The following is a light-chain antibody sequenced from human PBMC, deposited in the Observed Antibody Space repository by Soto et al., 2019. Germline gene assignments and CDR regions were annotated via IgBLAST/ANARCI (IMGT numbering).Light chain of an antibody. CDR1: QSVSSN. CDR3: QQYNNWPRWT. CDR2: GAS. Sequence: DIVLPQSPGTLSLSPGERATLSCRASQSVSSNLAWYQQKPGQAPRLLIYGASTRATGIPARFSGSGSGTEFTLTISSLQSEDFAVYYCQQYNNWPRWTFGQGTKVDIK. V-gene: IGKV3-15*01. J-gene: IGKJ1*01.